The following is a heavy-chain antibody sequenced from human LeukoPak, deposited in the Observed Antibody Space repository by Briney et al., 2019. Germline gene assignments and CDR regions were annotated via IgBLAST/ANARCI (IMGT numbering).Heavy chain of an antibody. Sequence: GASVKVSCKASGYTFTGYYMHWVRQAPGQGLEWMGWINPNTGGTNYAQKFQGRVTMTTDTPISTAYMELSSLRYDDTAVYYCASGPSDLGSSSQYWGQGTLVTVPS. CDR1: GYTFTGYY. D-gene: IGHD6-6*01. J-gene: IGHJ4*02. CDR2: INPNTGGT. CDR3: ASGPSDLGSSSQY. V-gene: IGHV1-2*02.